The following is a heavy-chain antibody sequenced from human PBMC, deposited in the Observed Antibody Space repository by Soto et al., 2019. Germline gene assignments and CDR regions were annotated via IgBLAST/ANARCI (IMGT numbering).Heavy chain of an antibody. D-gene: IGHD5-12*01. CDR2: ISYDGSNK. CDR1: GFTFSSYG. V-gene: IGHV3-30*18. J-gene: IGHJ6*03. Sequence: GGSLRLSCAASGFTFSSYGMHWVRQAPGKGLEWVAVISYDGSNKYYADSVKGRFTISRDNSKNTLYLQMNSLRAEDTAVYYCAKDRVRWLRVNYYYYMDVWGKGTTVTVSS. CDR3: AKDRVRWLRVNYYYYMDV.